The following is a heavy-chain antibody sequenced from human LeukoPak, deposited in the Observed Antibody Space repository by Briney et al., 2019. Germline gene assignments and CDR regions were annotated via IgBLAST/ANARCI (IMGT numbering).Heavy chain of an antibody. D-gene: IGHD6-13*01. J-gene: IGHJ4*02. Sequence: PGRSLRLSCAASGFTFDGYAMHWVRQAPGKGLEWVSGISWNSGSIGYADSVKGRFTISRDNAKNSLYLQMNSLRAEDTALYYCAKGDLPGIAAAGNYWGQGTLVTVSS. V-gene: IGHV3-9*01. CDR2: ISWNSGSI. CDR3: AKGDLPGIAAAGNY. CDR1: GFTFDGYA.